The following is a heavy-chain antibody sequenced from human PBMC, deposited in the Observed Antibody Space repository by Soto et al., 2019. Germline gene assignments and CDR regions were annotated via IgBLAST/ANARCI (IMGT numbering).Heavy chain of an antibody. Sequence: SETLSLTCTVSGGSISSSSYYWGWIRQPPGKGLEWIGSIYYSGSTYYNPSLKSRVTISVDTSKNQFSLKLSSVTAADTAVYYCARPRGYSYGSHGGFDYWGQGTLVTVSS. D-gene: IGHD5-18*01. J-gene: IGHJ4*02. V-gene: IGHV4-39*01. CDR1: GGSISSSSYY. CDR3: ARPRGYSYGSHGGFDY. CDR2: IYYSGST.